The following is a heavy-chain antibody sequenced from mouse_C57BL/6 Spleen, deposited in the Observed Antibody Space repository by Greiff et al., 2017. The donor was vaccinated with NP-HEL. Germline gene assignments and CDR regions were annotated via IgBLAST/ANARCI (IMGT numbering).Heavy chain of an antibody. Sequence: QVQLQQPGAELVKPGASVKLSCKASGYTFTSYWMHWVKQRPGQGLEWIGMIHPNSGSTNYNEKFKSKATLTVDKSSSTAYMQLSSLTSEDSAVYYCAREDYYGRGRYFDVWGTGTTVTVSS. V-gene: IGHV1-64*01. D-gene: IGHD1-1*01. J-gene: IGHJ1*03. CDR2: IHPNSGST. CDR3: AREDYYGRGRYFDV. CDR1: GYTFTSYW.